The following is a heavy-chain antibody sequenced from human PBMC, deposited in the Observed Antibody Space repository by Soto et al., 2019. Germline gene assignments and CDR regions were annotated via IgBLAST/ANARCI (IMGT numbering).Heavy chain of an antibody. CDR3: ARARPPHAWAVGSRFWFDP. J-gene: IGHJ5*02. Sequence: QVQLVQSGAEVKKPGSSVKVSCKASGGTFSSYAISWVRQAPGRGLEWMGGSIPIFGTANYAQKFQGRVTITTDESTSTAYRELSSLRSEETAVYYCARARPPHAWAVGSRFWFDPWGQGTLVTVSS. CDR1: GGTFSSYA. CDR2: SIPIFGTA. V-gene: IGHV1-69*01. D-gene: IGHD3-16*01.